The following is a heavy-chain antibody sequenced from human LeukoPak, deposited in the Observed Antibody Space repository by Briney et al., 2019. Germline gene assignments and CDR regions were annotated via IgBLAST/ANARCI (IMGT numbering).Heavy chain of an antibody. CDR3: ARGGLGYCSSTSCLNWDY. V-gene: IGHV1-2*02. D-gene: IGHD2-2*01. Sequence: ASVKVSCRASGYTFTGYYMHWVRQAPGQGLEWMAWINPNSGGTNYAQKFQGRVTMTRDTSISTAYMELSRLRSDDTAVYYCARGGLGYCSSTSCLNWDYWGQGTLVTVSS. CDR2: INPNSGGT. J-gene: IGHJ4*02. CDR1: GYTFTGYY.